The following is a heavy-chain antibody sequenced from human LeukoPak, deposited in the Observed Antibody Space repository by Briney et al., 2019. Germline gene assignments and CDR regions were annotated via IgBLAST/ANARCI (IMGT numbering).Heavy chain of an antibody. CDR3: ARDLLDEQWLGSYAFDI. D-gene: IGHD6-19*01. CDR2: INQDGSEK. J-gene: IGHJ3*02. Sequence: GGSLRLSCAASRFTFDDYWMAWVRQAPGRGLEWVATINQDGSEKHFVDSVTGRFSISRDNTRYSLYLQMNSLRADDTAVYYCARDLLDEQWLGSYAFDIWGQGTMVTVSS. CDR1: RFTFDDYW. V-gene: IGHV3-7*01.